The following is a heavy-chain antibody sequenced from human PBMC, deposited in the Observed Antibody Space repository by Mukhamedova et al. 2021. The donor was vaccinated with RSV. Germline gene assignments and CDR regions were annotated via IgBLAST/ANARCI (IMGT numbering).Heavy chain of an antibody. CDR3: TFHKGATVTLDY. D-gene: IGHD4-11*01. J-gene: IGHJ4*02. CDR2: IKSKIDGGTT. V-gene: IGHV3-15*07. Sequence: GLEWVGRIKSKIDGGTTDYAAPVKGRFTISRDDSKNTLYLQMNSLKTEDTAVYYCTFHKGATVTLDYWGQGTLVTVSS.